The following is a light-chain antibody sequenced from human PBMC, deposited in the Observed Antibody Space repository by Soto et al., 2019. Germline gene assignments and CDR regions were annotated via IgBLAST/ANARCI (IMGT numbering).Light chain of an antibody. J-gene: IGLJ2*01. CDR2: EGS. Sequence: QSALTQPASVSGSPGQSITISCTGTSSDVGSYNLVSWYQQHPGKAPKLMIYEGSKRPSGVSNRFSGSKSGNTASLTISGLQAEDVVDYSCCSYAGSSTYVVFGGGTKLTVL. CDR1: SSDVGSYNL. V-gene: IGLV2-23*01. CDR3: CSYAGSSTYVV.